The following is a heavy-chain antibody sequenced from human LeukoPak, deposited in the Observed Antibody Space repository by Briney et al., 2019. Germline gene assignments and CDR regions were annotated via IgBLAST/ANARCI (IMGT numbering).Heavy chain of an antibody. Sequence: PSETLSLTCTVSGGSISNNNYYWAWIRQPPGKGLEWIGTIYYSGNTYYNSSLKSRITMSIDTSKNHFSLKLSSVTAADTAVYYCARQMVRSGIAVIYMDVWGKGTTVTISS. CDR1: GGSISNNNYY. CDR2: IYYSGNT. J-gene: IGHJ6*03. V-gene: IGHV4-39*01. CDR3: ARQMVRSGIAVIYMDV. D-gene: IGHD6-19*01.